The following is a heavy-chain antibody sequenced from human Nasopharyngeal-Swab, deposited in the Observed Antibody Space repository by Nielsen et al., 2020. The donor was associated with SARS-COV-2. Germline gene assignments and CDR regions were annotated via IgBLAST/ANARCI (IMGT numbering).Heavy chain of an antibody. D-gene: IGHD3-10*01. CDR1: GFTFSNYS. Sequence: GESLKISCAASGFTFSNYSMNWVRQAPGKGLEWVSSISSRTSYIYYADSVKGRFTISRDNAKNSLYLQMNSLRAEDTAVYYCARDGFGESPYYYYYGMDVWGQGTTVTVSS. J-gene: IGHJ6*02. V-gene: IGHV3-21*01. CDR2: ISSRTSYI. CDR3: ARDGFGESPYYYYYGMDV.